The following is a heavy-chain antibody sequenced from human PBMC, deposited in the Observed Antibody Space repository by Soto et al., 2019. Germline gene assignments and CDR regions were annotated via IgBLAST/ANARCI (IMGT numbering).Heavy chain of an antibody. D-gene: IGHD4-4*01. CDR2: VYYTGST. J-gene: IGHJ4*02. CDR3: TRRVRSTGLLDY. V-gene: IGHV4-39*01. CDR1: GNSISGTNSF. Sequence: QLQLRESGPGLVKPSETLSLTCTVSGNSISGTNSFWAWIRQPPGKNLEWIGSVYYTGSTYYNSSLKSRVSISIDTSKNQFSLSLNSVTAADSAVYYCTRRVRSTGLLDYWGQGALVTVSS.